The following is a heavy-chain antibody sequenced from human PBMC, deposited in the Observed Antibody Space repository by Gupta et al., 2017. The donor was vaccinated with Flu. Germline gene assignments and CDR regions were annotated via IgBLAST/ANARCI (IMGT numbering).Heavy chain of an antibody. CDR1: GASIDSSHW. Sequence: QVQLQESGPGLAKPSGTLSLTCAVSGASIDSSHWWTWVRQSPGKGPEWIGEIPHVARTNHNSAHNSRVTVAPDRFYDPFSVATTSVTTTEPAVEYCAGYYF. V-gene: IGHV4-4*02. CDR3: AGYYF. CDR2: IPHVART. D-gene: IGHD3-22*01. J-gene: IGHJ4*01.